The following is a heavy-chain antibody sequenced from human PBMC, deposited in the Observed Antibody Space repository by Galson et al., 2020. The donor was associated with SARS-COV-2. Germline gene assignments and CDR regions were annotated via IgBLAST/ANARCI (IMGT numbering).Heavy chain of an antibody. Sequence: ASVKVSCKVSGHTLNELSMQWVRQTPGKGLEWMGGFDAEPGETIYPQKFQGRVTMTEDTSTDTAYMELSSLRSEDTAVYYCAIVEVGLEWLFKLDPWGQGTLVTVSS. D-gene: IGHD3-3*01. CDR3: AIVEVGLEWLFKLDP. CDR1: GHTLNELS. J-gene: IGHJ5*02. CDR2: FDAEPGET. V-gene: IGHV1-24*01.